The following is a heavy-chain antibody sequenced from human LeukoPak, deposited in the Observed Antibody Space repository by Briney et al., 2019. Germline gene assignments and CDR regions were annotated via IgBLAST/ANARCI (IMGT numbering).Heavy chain of an antibody. CDR2: INHSGST. CDR1: GGSFSGYY. J-gene: IGHJ4*02. Sequence: SETLSLTCAVYGGSFSGYYWSWIRQPPGKGLEWIGEINHSGSTNYNPSLKSRVTISVDTSKNQFSLKLSSVTAADTAVYYCARGDDSSGYTEDYWGQGTLVTVSS. V-gene: IGHV4-34*01. CDR3: ARGDDSSGYTEDY. D-gene: IGHD3-22*01.